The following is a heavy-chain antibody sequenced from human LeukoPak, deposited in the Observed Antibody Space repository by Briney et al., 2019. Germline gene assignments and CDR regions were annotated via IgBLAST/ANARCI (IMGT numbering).Heavy chain of an antibody. J-gene: IGHJ5*02. Sequence: ASVKVSCKASGYTFTGYYMHWVRQAPGQGLEWMGWINPNSGGTNYAQKFQGRVTMTRDTSISTAYVELSRLRSDDTAVYYCARDRGWYEENNWFDPWGQGTLVTVSS. V-gene: IGHV1-2*02. CDR1: GYTFTGYY. CDR2: INPNSGGT. D-gene: IGHD6-19*01. CDR3: ARDRGWYEENNWFDP.